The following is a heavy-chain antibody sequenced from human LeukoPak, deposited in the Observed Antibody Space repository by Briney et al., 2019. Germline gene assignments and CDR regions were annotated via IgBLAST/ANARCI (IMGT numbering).Heavy chain of an antibody. J-gene: IGHJ6*03. CDR3: ARQGADYFYYYIDV. V-gene: IGHV4-39*01. D-gene: IGHD3-16*01. CDR1: GGSISSNSFY. Sequence: PSETLSLTCSVSGGSISSNSFYWGWIRQPPGKGLEWIGSIYYSGSTFYNSSLESRVSLSVDMSKNQLSLKLTFMTAADTAVYYCARQGADYFYYYIDVWGEGTAVAVSS. CDR2: IYYSGST.